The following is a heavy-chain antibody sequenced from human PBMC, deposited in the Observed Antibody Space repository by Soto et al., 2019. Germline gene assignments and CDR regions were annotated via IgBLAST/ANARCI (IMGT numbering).Heavy chain of an antibody. Sequence: GWSLRLSCAASGFTFRTYGMHWVRQAPGKGLEWVTVIWSDGSNTYYGDSVKGRFTISRDNSMNTLHLEMNSLRAEDTAVYYCARDPMNGGDYFHHYSGMDVWGRGTTVTVSS. CDR1: GFTFRTYG. J-gene: IGHJ6*02. D-gene: IGHD4-17*01. V-gene: IGHV3-33*01. CDR2: IWSDGSNT. CDR3: ARDPMNGGDYFHHYSGMDV.